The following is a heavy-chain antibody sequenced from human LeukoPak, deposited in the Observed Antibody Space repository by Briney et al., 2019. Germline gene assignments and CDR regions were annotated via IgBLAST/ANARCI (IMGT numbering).Heavy chain of an antibody. CDR2: IIPIFGTA. CDR3: ARDAVTYCGGDCRNWFDP. CDR1: GYTLTELS. V-gene: IGHV1-69*05. D-gene: IGHD2-21*01. J-gene: IGHJ5*02. Sequence: GASVKVSCEVSGYTLTELSMHWVRQAPGQGLEWMGGIIPIFGTANYAQKFQGRVTITTDESTSTAYMELSSLRSEDTAVYYCARDAVTYCGGDCRNWFDPWGQGTLVTVSS.